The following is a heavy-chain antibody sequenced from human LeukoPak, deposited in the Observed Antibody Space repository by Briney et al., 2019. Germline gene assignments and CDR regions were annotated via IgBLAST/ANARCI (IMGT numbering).Heavy chain of an antibody. V-gene: IGHV1-2*02. CDR3: ARGGGRKTVTTSY. D-gene: IGHD4-17*01. Sequence: ASVKVSCKASGYTFTGYYMHWVRQAPGQGLEWMGWINPNSGGTNYAQKVQGRVTMTRDTSISTAYMEVSRLRSDDTAVYYCARGGGRKTVTTSYWGQGTLVTVSS. J-gene: IGHJ4*02. CDR2: INPNSGGT. CDR1: GYTFTGYY.